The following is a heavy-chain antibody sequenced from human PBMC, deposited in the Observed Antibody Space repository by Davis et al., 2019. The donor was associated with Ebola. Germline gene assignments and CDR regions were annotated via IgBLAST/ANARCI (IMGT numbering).Heavy chain of an antibody. CDR3: AKFRSAVRIYRDALDV. V-gene: IGHV3-11*01. CDR2: ISSSGSTI. J-gene: IGHJ6*04. D-gene: IGHD3-16*02. Sequence: PGGSLRLSCAASGFTFSDYYMSWIRQAPGKGLEWVSYISSSGSTIYYADSVKGRFTISRDNAKNSLYLQMSSLRDDDTAVYYCAKFRSAVRIYRDALDVWGKGTTVTVSS. CDR1: GFTFSDYY.